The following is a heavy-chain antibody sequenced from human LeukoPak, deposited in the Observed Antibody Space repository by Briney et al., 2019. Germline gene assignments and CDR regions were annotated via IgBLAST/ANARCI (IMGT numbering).Heavy chain of an antibody. CDR2: INPNSGDR. CDR1: GYTFTGNY. V-gene: IGHV1-2*02. J-gene: IGHJ4*02. Sequence: ASVKVSCKASGYTFTGNYMHWVRQAPGQGLEWVGWINPNSGDRSYAQTFQGGVTMTRDTSISTAYMELSSLRSDDTAVYYCASGASSRTNAYRYWGQGTLVTVSS. D-gene: IGHD2-2*01. CDR3: ASGASSRTNAYRY.